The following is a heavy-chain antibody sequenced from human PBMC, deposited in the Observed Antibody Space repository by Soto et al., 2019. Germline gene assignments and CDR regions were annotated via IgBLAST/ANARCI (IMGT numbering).Heavy chain of an antibody. Sequence: GASLKISCKGSGYSFTSYWIGWVRQMPGKGLEWMGIIYPGDSDTRYSPSFQGQVTISADKSISTAYLQWSSMKASDTAMYYCARPNSSSWRDAFDIWGQGTMVTVSS. CDR2: IYPGDSDT. D-gene: IGHD6-13*01. V-gene: IGHV5-51*01. CDR3: ARPNSSSWRDAFDI. J-gene: IGHJ3*02. CDR1: GYSFTSYW.